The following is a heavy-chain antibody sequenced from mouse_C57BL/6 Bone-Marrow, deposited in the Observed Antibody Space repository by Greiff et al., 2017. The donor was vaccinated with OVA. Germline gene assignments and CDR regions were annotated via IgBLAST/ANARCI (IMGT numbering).Heavy chain of an antibody. CDR2: IYPGDGDT. Sequence: QVQLQQSGAELVKPGASVKISCKASGYAFSSYSMNWVKQRPGKGLEWIGQIYPGDGDTNYNGKFKGKATLTADKSSSTAYMQPSSLTSEDSAVYFCARSRQLRGDFDYWGQGTTLTVSS. J-gene: IGHJ2*01. CDR1: GYAFSSYS. D-gene: IGHD3-2*02. CDR3: ARSRQLRGDFDY. V-gene: IGHV1-80*01.